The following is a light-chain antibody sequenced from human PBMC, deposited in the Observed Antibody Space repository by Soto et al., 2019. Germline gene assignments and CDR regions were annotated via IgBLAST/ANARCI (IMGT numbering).Light chain of an antibody. CDR3: CSDAGNVL. V-gene: IGLV2-23*01. CDR2: EGD. CDR1: STDVGSYDL. Sequence: QSALTQPASVSGSPGQSITISCTKTSTDVGSYDLVSWYQQHPGKAPKLLIYEGDKRPSGVSSRFSGSKSGNAASLTISGLQADDEADYYCCSDAGNVLFGGGTKLTVL. J-gene: IGLJ2*01.